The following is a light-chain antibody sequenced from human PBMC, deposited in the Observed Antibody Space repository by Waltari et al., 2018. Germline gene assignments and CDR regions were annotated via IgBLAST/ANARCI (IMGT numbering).Light chain of an antibody. CDR3: QQYNSYGT. J-gene: IGKJ1*01. CDR2: KAS. Sequence: DIQMTQSPSTLSASEGDRVTITCRASQSISSWLAWYQQKPGKAPKLLIYKASSLESWVPSRFSGSGSGTEFTLTISSLQPDDFATYYCQQYNSYGTFGQGTKVEIK. CDR1: QSISSW. V-gene: IGKV1-5*03.